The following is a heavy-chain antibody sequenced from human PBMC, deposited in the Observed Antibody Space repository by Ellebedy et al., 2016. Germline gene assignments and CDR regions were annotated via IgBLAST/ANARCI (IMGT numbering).Heavy chain of an antibody. D-gene: IGHD1-26*01. CDR2: ISSSSSYI. V-gene: IGHV3-21*01. CDR1: GFTFSSYS. CDR3: AREEGAFWSFDY. Sequence: GESLKISXAASGFTFSSYSMNWVRQAPGKGLEWVSFISSSSSYIYSADSLKGRFTISRDNAKNSLYLQMNSLRAEDTAVYYCAREEGAFWSFDYWGQGTLVTVSS. J-gene: IGHJ4*02.